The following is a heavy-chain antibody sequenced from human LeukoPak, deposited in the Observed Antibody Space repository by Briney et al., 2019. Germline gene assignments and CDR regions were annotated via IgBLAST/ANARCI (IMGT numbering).Heavy chain of an antibody. Sequence: ASVKVSCTASGYTFTSYDVNWVRQATGQGLEWMGWMNPNSGNTGYAQKFQGRVTMTRNTSISTAYMELSSLRSEDTAVYYCARANGYSYAPDYWGQGTLVTVSS. J-gene: IGHJ4*02. D-gene: IGHD5-18*01. CDR2: MNPNSGNT. CDR3: ARANGYSYAPDY. CDR1: GYTFTSYD. V-gene: IGHV1-8*01.